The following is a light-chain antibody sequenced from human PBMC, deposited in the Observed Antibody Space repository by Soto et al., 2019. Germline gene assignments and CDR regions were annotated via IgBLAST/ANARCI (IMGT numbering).Light chain of an antibody. CDR2: KAS. V-gene: IGKV1-5*03. Sequence: DIQMTQSPSTLSASVGDRVTITCRASQSISSWLAWYQQEPGKAPKLLIYKASSLESGVPSRFSGSGSGTEFTLTISSLQPDDFATYYCQQYNSYPFTVGPGTKVDIK. J-gene: IGKJ3*01. CDR3: QQYNSYPFT. CDR1: QSISSW.